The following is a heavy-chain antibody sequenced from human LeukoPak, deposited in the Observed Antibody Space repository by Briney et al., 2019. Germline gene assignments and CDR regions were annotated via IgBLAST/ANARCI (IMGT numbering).Heavy chain of an antibody. D-gene: IGHD6-19*01. CDR3: AKNHSSGHDY. J-gene: IGHJ4*02. V-gene: IGHV3-23*01. CDR1: GFTFSSYG. Sequence: AGSLRLSCAASGFTFSSYGMSWVRQAPGKGLEWVSAISGSGGSTYYADSVKGRFTISRDNSKNTLYLQMNSLRAEDTAVYYCAKNHSSGHDYWGQGTLVTVSS. CDR2: ISGSGGST.